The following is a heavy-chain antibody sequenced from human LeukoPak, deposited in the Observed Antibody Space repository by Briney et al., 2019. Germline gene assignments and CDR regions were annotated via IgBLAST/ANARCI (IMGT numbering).Heavy chain of an antibody. D-gene: IGHD2-2*02. CDR1: GYTFTIYG. CDR3: ARDLRIYCSSTSCYTSHY. V-gene: IGHV1-18*01. CDR2: ISAYNGNT. Sequence: ASVKVSCKASGYTFTIYGISWVRQAPGQGLEWMGWISAYNGNTNYAQKLQGRVTMTTDTSTSTAYMELRSLRSDDTAVYYCARDLRIYCSSTSCYTSHYWGQGTLVTVSS. J-gene: IGHJ4*02.